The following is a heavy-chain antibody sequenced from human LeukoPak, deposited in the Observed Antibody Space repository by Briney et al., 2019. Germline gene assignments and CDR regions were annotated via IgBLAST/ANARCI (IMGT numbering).Heavy chain of an antibody. J-gene: IGHJ5*02. CDR2: INHRGST. CDR3: ARANLLRFLGGFDP. D-gene: IGHD3-3*01. CDR1: GGSFSGYY. V-gene: IGHV4-34*01. Sequence: SETLSLTCAVYGGSFSGYYWSWIRQPRWKGVEWIGKINHRGSTNYNPSLKSRVTISVDTSKNQFSLKLSSVTAADTAVYYCARANLLRFLGGFDPWGQGTLVTVSS.